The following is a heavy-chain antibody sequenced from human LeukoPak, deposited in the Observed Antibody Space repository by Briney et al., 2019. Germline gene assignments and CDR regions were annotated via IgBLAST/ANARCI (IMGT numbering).Heavy chain of an antibody. CDR2: IRDDGATT. Sequence: GGSLRLSCAASGFTFADYVMYWVRQVPGKGLEWVSLIRDDGATTYYADSAKGRFTISRDNNKNSLYLQMHSLRTEDSALYSCALGWGYSGAFDVWGQGTMVIVSS. J-gene: IGHJ3*01. V-gene: IGHV3-43*02. CDR3: ALGWGYSGAFDV. D-gene: IGHD3-10*01. CDR1: GFTFADYV.